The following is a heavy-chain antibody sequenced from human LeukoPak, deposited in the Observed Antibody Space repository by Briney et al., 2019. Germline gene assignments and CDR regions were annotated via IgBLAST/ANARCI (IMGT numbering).Heavy chain of an antibody. CDR3: AKTPRGDSPVDY. Sequence: GGSLSLSCAASGFTFSSYGMHWVRQAPGKGLEWVAFIRYDGSNKYYADSVKGRFTISRDNSKNTLYLQMNSLRAEDTAVYYCAKTPRGDSPVDYWGQGTLVTVSS. J-gene: IGHJ4*02. V-gene: IGHV3-30*02. CDR1: GFTFSSYG. D-gene: IGHD6-13*01. CDR2: IRYDGSNK.